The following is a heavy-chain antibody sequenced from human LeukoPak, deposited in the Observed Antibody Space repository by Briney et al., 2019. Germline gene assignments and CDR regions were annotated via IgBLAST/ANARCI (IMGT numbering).Heavy chain of an antibody. CDR1: GGSISSYY. CDR3: AQTGYNWND. CDR2: IYYSGST. D-gene: IGHD1-20*01. Sequence: SETLSLTCTVSGGSISSYYWSWIRQPPGKGLEWIGYIYYSGSTNYNPSLKSRVTISVDTSKNQFSLKLSSVTAADTAVYYCAQTGYNWNDWGQGTLVTVSS. J-gene: IGHJ4*02. V-gene: IGHV4-59*12.